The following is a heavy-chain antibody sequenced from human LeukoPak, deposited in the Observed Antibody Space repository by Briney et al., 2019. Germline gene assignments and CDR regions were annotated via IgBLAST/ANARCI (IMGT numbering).Heavy chain of an antibody. CDR2: ISAYNGNT. D-gene: IGHD6-19*01. CDR3: ARSTSSGWYVEFFDY. J-gene: IGHJ4*02. V-gene: IGHV1-18*01. Sequence: ASVKVSCKASGYTFTSYGISWVRQAPGQGLEWMGWISAYNGNTNYAQKLQGRVTMTTDTSTSTAYMELRSLRSDDSAVYYCARSTSSGWYVEFFDYWGQGTLVTVSS. CDR1: GYTFTSYG.